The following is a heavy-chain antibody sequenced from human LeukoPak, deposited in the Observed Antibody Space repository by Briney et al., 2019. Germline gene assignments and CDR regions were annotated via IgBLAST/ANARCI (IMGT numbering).Heavy chain of an antibody. J-gene: IGHJ4*02. D-gene: IGHD3-16*02. CDR2: ISSSGSTI. Sequence: PGGSLRLSCAASGFTFSDYYMSWIRQAPGKGLEWVSYISSSGSTIYYADSVKGRFTISRDNAKNSLYLQMNSLRAEDTAVYYCARLLYDYVWGSYRPSYFDYWGQGTLVTVSS. CDR1: GFTFSDYY. CDR3: ARLLYDYVWGSYRPSYFDY. V-gene: IGHV3-11*01.